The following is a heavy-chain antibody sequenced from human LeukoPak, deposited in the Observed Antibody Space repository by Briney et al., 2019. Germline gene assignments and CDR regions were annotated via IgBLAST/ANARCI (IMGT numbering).Heavy chain of an antibody. CDR3: GRDRKAGYPDY. D-gene: IGHD3-9*01. CDR2: IWYDGSNK. CDR1: GFSFSRHG. V-gene: IGHV3-33*01. J-gene: IGHJ4*02. Sequence: GGSLRLSCAASGFSFSRHGMHWVRQAPGKGLEWVAIIWYDGSNKYYADSVKGRFTISRDNSKNTLDLQMNSLRAEDTAMYYCGRDRKAGYPDYWGQGTLVTVSS.